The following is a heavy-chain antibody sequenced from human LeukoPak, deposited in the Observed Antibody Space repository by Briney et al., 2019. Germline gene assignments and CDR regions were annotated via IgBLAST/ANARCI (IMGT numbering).Heavy chain of an antibody. V-gene: IGHV4-30-2*01. CDR2: VCDSGST. D-gene: IGHD2-2*01. Sequence: CQTLSLTCAVSGGSISSGGYSWSWLRQPPGMGLEWVGYVCDSGSTYYNPSTKSPFTISVDRSKNQFSLKLSSVTAADTAMYYCARDRTDADNWFDPWGQGTLVTVSS. CDR1: GGSISSGGYS. J-gene: IGHJ5*02. CDR3: ARDRTDADNWFDP.